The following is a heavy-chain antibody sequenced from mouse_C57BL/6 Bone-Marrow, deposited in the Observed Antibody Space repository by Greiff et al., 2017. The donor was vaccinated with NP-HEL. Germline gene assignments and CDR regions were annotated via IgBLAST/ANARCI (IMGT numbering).Heavy chain of an antibody. CDR3: ARLTGGYWYFDV. D-gene: IGHD4-1*01. CDR2: INPYNGGT. CDR1: GYTFTDYY. J-gene: IGHJ1*03. Sequence: EVQLQESGPVLVKPGASVKMSCKASGYTFTDYYMNWVKQSHGKSLEWIGVINPYNGGTSYNQKFKGKATLTVDKSSSTAYMELNSLTSEDSAVYYCARLTGGYWYFDVWGTGTTVTVSS. V-gene: IGHV1-19*01.